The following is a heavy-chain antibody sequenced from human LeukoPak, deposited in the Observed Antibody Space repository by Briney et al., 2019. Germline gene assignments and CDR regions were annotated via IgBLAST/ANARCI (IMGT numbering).Heavy chain of an antibody. J-gene: IGHJ4*02. D-gene: IGHD3-3*01. CDR2: INPNSGGT. Sequence: GASVKVSCKASGYTFTGYYMHWVRQAPGQGLEWMGRINPNSGGTNYAQKFQGRVTMTRDTSISTAYMELSRLRSDDTAVYYCARERKITIFGVACDYWGQGTLVTVSS. V-gene: IGHV1-2*06. CDR3: ARERKITIFGVACDY. CDR1: GYTFTGYY.